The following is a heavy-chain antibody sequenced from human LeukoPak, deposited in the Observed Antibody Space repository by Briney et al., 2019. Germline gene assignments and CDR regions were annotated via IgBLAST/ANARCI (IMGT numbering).Heavy chain of an antibody. J-gene: IGHJ4*02. V-gene: IGHV5-51*01. D-gene: IGHD3-22*01. CDR1: GYSFNNYW. CDR3: ARHRQEGDSSGLSSVFGY. Sequence: GESLKISCQGSGYSFNNYWIGWVPQMPGKGLEWMGIIYPGDSDTRYRPSFQGQVTISADRSTSTAYLQWSSLKASDTAMYYCARHRQEGDSSGLSSVFGYWGQGTLVTVSS. CDR2: IYPGDSDT.